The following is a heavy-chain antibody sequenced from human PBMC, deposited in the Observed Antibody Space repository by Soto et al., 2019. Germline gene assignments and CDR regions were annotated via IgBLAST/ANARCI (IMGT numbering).Heavy chain of an antibody. CDR1: GFTFNTYG. Sequence: GGSLRFSCAASGFTFNTYGMHWVRQAPGKGLEWVAFISYDGSNEYYADSVKGRFTISRDNSKDTVFLQMNSLRGEDTAVYYCAKSLAVAAGWFDPWGQGALVTVSS. D-gene: IGHD6-19*01. J-gene: IGHJ5*02. V-gene: IGHV3-30*18. CDR3: AKSLAVAAGWFDP. CDR2: ISYDGSNE.